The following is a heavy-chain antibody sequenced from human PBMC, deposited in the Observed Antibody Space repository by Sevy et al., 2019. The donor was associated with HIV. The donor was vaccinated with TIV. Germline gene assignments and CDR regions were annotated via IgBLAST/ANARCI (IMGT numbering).Heavy chain of an antibody. CDR3: AKILGGLYDNVWGSYRSYFDY. CDR1: GFTFSSYG. J-gene: IGHJ4*02. D-gene: IGHD3-16*02. Sequence: GGSLRLSCAASGFTFSSYGMHWVRQAPGKGLEWVAVISYDGSNKYYADSVKGRFTISRDNSRNTRYLQMNSLRAEDTAVYYCAKILGGLYDNVWGSYRSYFDYWGQGTLVTVSS. V-gene: IGHV3-30*18. CDR2: ISYDGSNK.